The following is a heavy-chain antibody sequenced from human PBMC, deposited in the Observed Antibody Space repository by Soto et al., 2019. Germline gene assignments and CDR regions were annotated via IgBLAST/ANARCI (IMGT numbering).Heavy chain of an antibody. J-gene: IGHJ5*02. CDR2: MNPNSGEK. V-gene: IGHV1-8*01. Sequence: QEQLVQSGAEVKKPGASVKVSCKTSGYTFTDYDINWVRQATGQGLGWIGWMNPNSGEKGYAQKFQGRINMTRSSTLNPAYLGVRSPRTEDTAVYYCGGGGGASRPPWYNWFDPWGQGTLVTVSS. CDR1: GYTFTDYD. CDR3: GGGGGASRPPWYNWFDP. D-gene: IGHD2-8*01.